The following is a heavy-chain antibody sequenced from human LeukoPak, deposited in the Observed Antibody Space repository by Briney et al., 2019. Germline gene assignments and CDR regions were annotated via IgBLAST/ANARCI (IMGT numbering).Heavy chain of an antibody. Sequence: GGSLRLSCAASGFTFSSYSMNWVRQASGKGLEWVSSISSSSSYIYYADSAKGRFTISRDNAKNSLYLQMNSLRAEDTAVYYCARDSDYSSGWSEGYYGMDVWGQGTTVTVSS. V-gene: IGHV3-21*01. J-gene: IGHJ6*02. CDR2: ISSSSSYI. CDR1: GFTFSSYS. D-gene: IGHD6-19*01. CDR3: ARDSDYSSGWSEGYYGMDV.